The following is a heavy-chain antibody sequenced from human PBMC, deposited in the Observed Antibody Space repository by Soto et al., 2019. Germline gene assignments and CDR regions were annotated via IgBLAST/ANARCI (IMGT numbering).Heavy chain of an antibody. CDR1: GFTFSSHG. J-gene: IGHJ4*02. CDR3: ARWGPDKVQDY. CDR2: IWYDGSNK. V-gene: IGHV3-33*01. Sequence: QVQLVESGGGVVQPGRSLRVCCAASGFTFSSHGMHWVRQAPGKGLEWVAVIWYDGSNKYYGESVKGRFIISRDNSKNTVDLQMNSLRAEDTAIYYCARWGPDKVQDYGGQGTLVTVSS. D-gene: IGHD3-16*01.